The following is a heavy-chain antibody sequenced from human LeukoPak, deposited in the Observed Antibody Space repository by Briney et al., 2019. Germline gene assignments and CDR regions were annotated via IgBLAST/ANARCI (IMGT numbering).Heavy chain of an antibody. CDR2: IYYSGST. D-gene: IGHD3-16*01. CDR1: GGSISSFS. Sequence: PSETLSLTCTVSGGSISSFSWSWIRQPPGKELEWIGYIYYSGSTNYNPSLKSRVTISVDPSKNQFSLKLSSVTAADTAFYYCARDYAYGNWFDPWGQGTLVTVSS. V-gene: IGHV4-59*01. J-gene: IGHJ5*02. CDR3: ARDYAYGNWFDP.